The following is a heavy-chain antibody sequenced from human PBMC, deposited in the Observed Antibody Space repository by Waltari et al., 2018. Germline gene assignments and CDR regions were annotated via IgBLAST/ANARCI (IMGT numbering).Heavy chain of an antibody. CDR1: GYSISSGYY. J-gene: IGHJ4*02. CDR3: AGHTLGDYYDSSAGDY. CDR2: IYHSGST. D-gene: IGHD3-22*01. Sequence: QVQLQESGPALVKPSETLSLTCAVSGYSISSGYYWGWLRQPPGKGLEWIGSIYHSGSTYYNPSLKSRVTISVDTSKNQFSLKLSSVTAADTAVYYCAGHTLGDYYDSSAGDYWGQGTLVTVSS. V-gene: IGHV4-38-2*01.